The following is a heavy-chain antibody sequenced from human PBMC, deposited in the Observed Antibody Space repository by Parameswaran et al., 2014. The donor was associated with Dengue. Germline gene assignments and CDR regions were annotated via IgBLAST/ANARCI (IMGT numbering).Heavy chain of an antibody. CDR2: IYYSGST. V-gene: IGHV4-39*07. CDR1: GGSISSSSYY. D-gene: IGHD1-26*01. Sequence: AGGSLRLSCTVSGGSISSSSYYWGWIRQPPGKGLEWIGSIYYSGSTYYNPSLKSRVTISVDTSKNQFSLKLSSVTAADTAVYYCARVLVGATRWLLFDYWGQEPGHRLL. CDR3: ARVLVGATRWLLFDY. J-gene: IGHJ4*02.